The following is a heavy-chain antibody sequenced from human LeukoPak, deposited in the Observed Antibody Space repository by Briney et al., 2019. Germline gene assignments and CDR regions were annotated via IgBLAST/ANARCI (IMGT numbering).Heavy chain of an antibody. CDR3: ARGQRGGSYTAEYFQH. D-gene: IGHD1-26*01. CDR2: ISAYNGNT. V-gene: IGHV1-18*01. J-gene: IGHJ1*01. Sequence: ASVKVSCKASGYTFTSYGISWVRQAPGQGLEWMGWISAYNGNTNYAQKLQGRVTMTTDTSTSTAYMELRSLRSDDTAVYYCARGQRGGSYTAEYFQHWGQGTLVTVSS. CDR1: GYTFTSYG.